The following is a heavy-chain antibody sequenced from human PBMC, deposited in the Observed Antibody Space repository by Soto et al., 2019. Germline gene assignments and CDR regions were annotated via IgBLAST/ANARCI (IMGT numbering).Heavy chain of an antibody. Sequence: QVHLQESGPGLEKPSGTLSLTCAVSGGSISSSNWWSWVRQPPGKGLEWIGEIYRSGSTNYNPSLRSRVTIAVDKSKNQFSLKLSSVTAADTAVYYCARLLSYDYVWGSYRAPYYFDYWGQGTLVTVSS. CDR1: GGSISSSNW. V-gene: IGHV4-4*02. CDR2: IYRSGST. D-gene: IGHD3-16*02. J-gene: IGHJ4*02. CDR3: ARLLSYDYVWGSYRAPYYFDY.